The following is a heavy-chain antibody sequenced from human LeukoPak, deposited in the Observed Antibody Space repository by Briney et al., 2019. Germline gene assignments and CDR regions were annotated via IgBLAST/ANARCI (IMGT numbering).Heavy chain of an antibody. CDR3: ARGNDYGDYSLAWFDY. CDR1: GASISSYY. Sequence: SETLSLTCTVSGASISSYYWSWIRQPPGKGLEWLGYIYYSGSTDYNPSLKSRVTISVDTSKNQFSLKLSSVTAADTAVYFCARGNDYGDYSLAWFDYWGQGTLVTVSS. CDR2: IYYSGST. D-gene: IGHD4-17*01. J-gene: IGHJ4*02. V-gene: IGHV4-59*01.